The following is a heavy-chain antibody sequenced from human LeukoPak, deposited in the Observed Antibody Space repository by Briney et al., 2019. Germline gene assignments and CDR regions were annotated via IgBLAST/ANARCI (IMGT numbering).Heavy chain of an antibody. Sequence: GGSLRLSCAASGFTFSRYWMAWVRQAPGKGLEWVANIKQDGSEAVYVDSVRGRFTISRDNAKNSLYLQMNSLRDEDTAVYYCARSKLRYFDWLFDYWAREPWSPSPQ. D-gene: IGHD3-9*01. CDR1: GFTFSRYW. J-gene: IGHJ4*02. CDR3: ARSKLRYFDWLFDY. CDR2: IKQDGSEA. V-gene: IGHV3-7*01.